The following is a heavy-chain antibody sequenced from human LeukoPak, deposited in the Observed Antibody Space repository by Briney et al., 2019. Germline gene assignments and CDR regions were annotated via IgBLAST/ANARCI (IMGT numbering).Heavy chain of an antibody. CDR1: GFTFSSYA. V-gene: IGHV3-23*01. J-gene: IGHJ6*02. CDR2: ISGSGGST. Sequence: GGSLRLSCAASGFTFSSYAMSWVRQAPGKGLEWVSAISGSGGSTYYADSVKGRFTISRDNSKNTLYLQMNSLRAEDTAVYYCAKPLPGVRRVIGYGMDVWGQGTTVTVSS. CDR3: AKPLPGVRRVIGYGMDV. D-gene: IGHD3-10*01.